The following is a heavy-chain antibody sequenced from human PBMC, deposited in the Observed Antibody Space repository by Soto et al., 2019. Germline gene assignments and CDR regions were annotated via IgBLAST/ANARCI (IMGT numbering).Heavy chain of an antibody. Sequence: QITLKESGPTLVKPTQTLTLTCTFSGFSLSTHGEAVGWIRQTPGKALEWLAFIYGDEDERFRPSLKSRLTITKDISKNQVVLRMTNMDPVDTATYYCVHSLVNPDMLDYWGQGTLVSVSS. D-gene: IGHD2-2*01. CDR3: VHSLVNPDMLDY. V-gene: IGHV2-5*02. CDR1: GFSLSTHGEA. CDR2: IYGDEDE. J-gene: IGHJ4*02.